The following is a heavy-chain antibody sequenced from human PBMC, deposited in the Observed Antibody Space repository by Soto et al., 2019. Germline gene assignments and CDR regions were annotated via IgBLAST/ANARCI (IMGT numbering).Heavy chain of an antibody. CDR1: GYIFTSYW. CDR3: ASCDSSGYYSAFDI. Sequence: PVESLKISCKGSGYIFTSYWIGCVLQMPGKGLEWMGIIYPGDSDTRYSPSFQGQVTISADKSISTAYLQWSSLKASDTAMYYCASCDSSGYYSAFDIWGQGTMVTVSS. D-gene: IGHD3-22*01. CDR2: IYPGDSDT. J-gene: IGHJ3*02. V-gene: IGHV5-51*01.